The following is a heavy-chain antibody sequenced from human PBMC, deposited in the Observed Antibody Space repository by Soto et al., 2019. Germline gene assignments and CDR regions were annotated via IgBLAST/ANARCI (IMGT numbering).Heavy chain of an antibody. D-gene: IGHD6-6*01. V-gene: IGHV1-18*04. CDR3: ARDPRIAARQFRYGMDV. Sequence: QVQLVQSGAEVKKPGASVKVSCKASGYTFTSFGISWVRQAPGQGLEWMGWISAYNGNTNYAQKLQGRVTMTTDTSTSTAYMELRSLRSDDTAVYYCARDPRIAARQFRYGMDVWGQGTTVTVSS. CDR2: ISAYNGNT. J-gene: IGHJ6*02. CDR1: GYTFTSFG.